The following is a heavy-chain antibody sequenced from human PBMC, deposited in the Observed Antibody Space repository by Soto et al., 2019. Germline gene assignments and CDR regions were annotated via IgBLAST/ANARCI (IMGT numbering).Heavy chain of an antibody. V-gene: IGHV3-30-3*01. D-gene: IGHD4-17*01. J-gene: IGHJ4*02. CDR2: ISYDGSNK. CDR3: ARQNDYGDYGSFDY. CDR1: GFTFSSYA. Sequence: QVQLVESGGGVVQPGRSLRLSCAASGFTFSSYAMHWVRQAPGKGLEWVAVISYDGSNKYYADSVKGRFTISRDNSKNTPYLQMNSLRAEDTAVYYCARQNDYGDYGSFDYWGQGTLVTVSS.